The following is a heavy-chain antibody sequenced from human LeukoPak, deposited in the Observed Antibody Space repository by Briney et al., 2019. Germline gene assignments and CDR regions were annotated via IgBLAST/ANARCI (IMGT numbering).Heavy chain of an antibody. V-gene: IGHV1-18*01. J-gene: IGHJ4*02. CDR2: ISAYNGNT. CDR1: GYTFTSYG. CDR3: ARDPNPSATVDPFDY. Sequence: ASVKVSCKASGYTFTSYGISWVRQAPGQGLEWMGWISAYNGNTNYAQKLQGRVTMTTDTSTSTAYVELRSLRPDDTAVYYCARDPNPSATVDPFDYWGQGTLVTVSS. D-gene: IGHD4-23*01.